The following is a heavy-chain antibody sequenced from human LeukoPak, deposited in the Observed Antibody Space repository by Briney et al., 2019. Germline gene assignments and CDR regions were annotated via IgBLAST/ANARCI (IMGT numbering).Heavy chain of an antibody. CDR2: IGGSGGGT. D-gene: IGHD6-19*01. CDR3: AKKVAGTFSGEYFDC. Sequence: GGSLRLSCAASGFTFSSYAMTWVRQAPGKGLEWVSTIGGSGGGTYYADSMKGRFSISRDNSKNTLFLQMNSLRAEDTAVYYCAKKVAGTFSGEYFDCWGQGTLVTVSS. CDR1: GFTFSSYA. J-gene: IGHJ4*02. V-gene: IGHV3-23*01.